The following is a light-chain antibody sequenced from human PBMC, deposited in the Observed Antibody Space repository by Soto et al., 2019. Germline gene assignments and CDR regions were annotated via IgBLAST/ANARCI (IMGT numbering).Light chain of an antibody. J-gene: IGKJ1*01. CDR2: DAS. CDR1: KSINGC. Sequence: DIQMTQSPSTLSASVGDRVIITCRASKSINGCLAWHQQKPGTAPKLLIHDASTLESGVPSRFSGSGSGTEFTLTISSLQPDDFATYYCQQYETYSPATFGQGTKVEVK. V-gene: IGKV1-5*01. CDR3: QQYETYSPAT.